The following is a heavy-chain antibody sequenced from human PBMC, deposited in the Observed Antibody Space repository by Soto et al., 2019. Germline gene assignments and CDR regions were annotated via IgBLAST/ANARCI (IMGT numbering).Heavy chain of an antibody. CDR2: TYYRSKWYN. D-gene: IGHD3-16*01. Sequence: PSQTLSLTCAISGDSVSGNSAAWNWIRQSPSRGLEWLGRTYYRSKWYNDYAVSVKSRITVTPDTSKNQFSLHLNSVTPEDTAVYNCAREYPYYESSDSYFDYWRQGALVTVSS. CDR3: AREYPYYESSDSYFDY. CDR1: GDSVSGNSAA. J-gene: IGHJ4*02. V-gene: IGHV6-1*01.